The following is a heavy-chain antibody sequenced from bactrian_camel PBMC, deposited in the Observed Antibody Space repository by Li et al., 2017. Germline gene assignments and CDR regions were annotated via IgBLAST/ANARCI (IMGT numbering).Heavy chain of an antibody. J-gene: IGHJ4*01. CDR3: AKSQPVNWLLPSNY. CDR1: GFTFDDYA. Sequence: HVQLVESGGGLVQPGGSLRLSCAASGFTFDDYAMGWIRQAPGKEREGVADIDSDGRTHYADSFQGRFTGSRDNAKNTLYLHLNSLKTEDAAMYYCAKSQPVNWLLPSNYWGQGTQVTVS. V-gene: IGHV3S61*01. D-gene: IGHD3*01. CDR2: IDSDGRT.